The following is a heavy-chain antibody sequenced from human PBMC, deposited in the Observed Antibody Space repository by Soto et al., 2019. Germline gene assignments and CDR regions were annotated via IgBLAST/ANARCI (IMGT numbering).Heavy chain of an antibody. CDR1: GGSISSGGYS. V-gene: IGHV4-30-2*01. D-gene: IGHD2-15*01. J-gene: IGHJ5*02. Sequence: SETLSLTCAVSGGSISSGGYSWSWIRQPPGKGLEWIGYIYHSGSTYYNPSLKSRVTISVDRSKNQFSLKLSSVTAADTAVYYCARGPKAVYCSGGSCYLPFDPWGQGTLVTVSS. CDR3: ARGPKAVYCSGGSCYLPFDP. CDR2: IYHSGST.